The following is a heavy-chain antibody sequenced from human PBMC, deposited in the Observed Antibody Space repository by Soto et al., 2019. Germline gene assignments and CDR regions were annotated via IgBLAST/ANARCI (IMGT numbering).Heavy chain of an antibody. V-gene: IGHV1-18*01. CDR3: ARVFTAAGTGEIDK. Sequence: QVQLVQSGAEVKKPGASVRLSCKPSGYTFSTFGITWVRQAPGQGLEWMGWINTDNGDTNYAKNFQCRVTMTTDTSTNSAYMELSSLRYDDTGFYYCARVFTAAGTGEIDKWGQGTPVTVAS. CDR1: GYTFSTFG. J-gene: IGHJ4*02. CDR2: INTDNGDT. D-gene: IGHD6-13*01.